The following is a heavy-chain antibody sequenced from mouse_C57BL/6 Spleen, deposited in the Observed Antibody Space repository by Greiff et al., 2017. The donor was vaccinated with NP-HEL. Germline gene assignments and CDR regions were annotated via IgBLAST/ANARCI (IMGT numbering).Heavy chain of an antibody. CDR3: ARHETVVAPVAY. CDR2: ISSGGSYT. D-gene: IGHD1-1*01. Sequence: EVMLVESGGDLVKPGGSLKLSCAASGFTFSSYGMSWVRQTPDKRLEWVATISSGGSYTYYPDSVKGRFTISRDNAKNTLYLQMSSLKSEDTAMYYCARHETVVAPVAYWGQGTLVTVSA. J-gene: IGHJ3*01. CDR1: GFTFSSYG. V-gene: IGHV5-6*02.